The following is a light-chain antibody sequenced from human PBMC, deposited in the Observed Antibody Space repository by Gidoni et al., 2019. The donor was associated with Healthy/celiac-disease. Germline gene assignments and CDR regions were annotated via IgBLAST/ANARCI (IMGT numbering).Light chain of an antibody. CDR2: AAS. J-gene: IGKJ4*01. CDR1: QSISSY. Sequence: DIQMTQPPSSLSASVGDRVTITCRASQSISSYLNWYQQKPGKAPKLLIYAASSVQSGVPSRFSGSGSCTDFTLTIRSLQPEDFATYHCQQSYSTPLTFGGGTKVEIK. V-gene: IGKV1-39*01. CDR3: QQSYSTPLT.